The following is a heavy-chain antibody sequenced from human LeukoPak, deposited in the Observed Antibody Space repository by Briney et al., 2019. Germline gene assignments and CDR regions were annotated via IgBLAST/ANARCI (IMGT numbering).Heavy chain of an antibody. CDR2: IYYSGST. V-gene: IGHV4-59*01. CDR3: ARDNRYYDFWSGYYAELPTDYYYCGMDV. J-gene: IGHJ6*02. CDR1: GGSISSYY. Sequence: KSSETLSLTCTGSGGSISSYYWSWIRQPPGKGLEWVGYIYYSGSTNYNPSLKSRVTISVDTSKNQFSLKLSSVTAADTAVYYCARDNRYYDFWSGYYAELPTDYYYCGMDVWGQGTTVTVSS. D-gene: IGHD3-3*01.